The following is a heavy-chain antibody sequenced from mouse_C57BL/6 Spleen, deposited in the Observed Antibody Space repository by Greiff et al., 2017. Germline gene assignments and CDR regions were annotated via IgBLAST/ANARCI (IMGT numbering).Heavy chain of an antibody. CDR1: GFTFSDYG. D-gene: IGHD1-1*01. J-gene: IGHJ4*01. V-gene: IGHV5-15*01. CDR2: ISNLAYSI. CDR3: ARHPGSSHYAMDY. Sequence: EVKLVESGGGLVQPGGSLKLSCAASGFTFSDYGMAWVRQAPRKGPEWVAFISNLAYSIYYADTVTGRFTISRENAKNTLYLEMSSLRSEDTAMYYCARHPGSSHYAMDYWGQGTSVTVSS.